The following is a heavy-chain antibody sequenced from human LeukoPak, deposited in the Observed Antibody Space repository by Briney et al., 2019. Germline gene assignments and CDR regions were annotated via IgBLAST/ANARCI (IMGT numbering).Heavy chain of an antibody. Sequence: KPSETLSLTCTVSGGSISSYYWSWIRQPAGKGLEWIGRIYTSGSTNYNPSLKSRVTMSVDTSKNQFSLKLSSVTAADTAVYYCATEQSRYDFWSGYVPSWFDPWGQGTLVTVSS. J-gene: IGHJ5*02. D-gene: IGHD3-3*01. CDR1: GGSISSYY. CDR3: ATEQSRYDFWSGYVPSWFDP. V-gene: IGHV4-4*07. CDR2: IYTSGST.